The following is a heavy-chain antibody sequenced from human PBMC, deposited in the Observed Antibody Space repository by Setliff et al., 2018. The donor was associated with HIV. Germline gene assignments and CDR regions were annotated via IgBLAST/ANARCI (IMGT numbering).Heavy chain of an antibody. CDR1: GGSISSDNW. V-gene: IGHV4-4*02. J-gene: IGHJ4*02. CDR3: VVYFIGNGGRGL. Sequence: PSETLSLTCAVSGGSISSDNWWTWVRQPPGKGLEWIGEINHSGYTNYNPSLESRVTISVDTSKNQFSLRLNSVTAADTAHYFCVVYFIGNGGRGLWGQGTQVTVSS. CDR2: INHSGYT. D-gene: IGHD2-15*01.